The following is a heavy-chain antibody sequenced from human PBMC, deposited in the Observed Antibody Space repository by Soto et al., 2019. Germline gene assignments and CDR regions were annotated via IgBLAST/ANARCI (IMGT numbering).Heavy chain of an antibody. CDR1: GGSVSSGSYY. J-gene: IGHJ4*02. CDR2: IYYSGST. Sequence: SETLSLTCTVSGGSVSSGSYYWSWIRQPPGKGLEWIGYIYYSGSTNYNPSLKSRVTISVDTSKNQFSLKLSSVTTADTAVYYCARDLGRSSGYFDYWGQGTLVTVSS. D-gene: IGHD3-22*01. CDR3: ARDLGRSSGYFDY. V-gene: IGHV4-61*01.